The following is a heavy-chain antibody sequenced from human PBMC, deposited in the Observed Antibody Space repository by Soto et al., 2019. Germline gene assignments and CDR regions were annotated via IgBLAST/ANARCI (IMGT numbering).Heavy chain of an antibody. Sequence: QVQLVESGGGLVKPGGSLRLSCAASGFTFSDYYMSWIRQAPGKGLEWVSYITSSSSNFTNYADSVKGRFTISRDNAKNSVYLQMDSPRVEDTAVYYCVRDRGYSGFFYWGQGALVTVSA. V-gene: IGHV3-11*06. CDR3: VRDRGYSGFFY. CDR2: ITSSSSNFT. CDR1: GFTFSDYY. D-gene: IGHD5-12*01. J-gene: IGHJ4*02.